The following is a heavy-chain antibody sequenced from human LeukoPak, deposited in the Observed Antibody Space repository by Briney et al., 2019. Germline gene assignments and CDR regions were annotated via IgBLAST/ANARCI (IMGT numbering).Heavy chain of an antibody. V-gene: IGHV1-8*01. Sequence: ASVKVSYRASGFIFTGYDINWVRQAAGQGLEWMGWMNPITGSTGYARQFQGRVTMTRDTSTGTAYMELTSLRSEDTAVYYCVRDGEGVAISVNYWFDPWGKGTLVTVS. CDR3: VRDGEGVAISVNYWFDP. J-gene: IGHJ5*02. D-gene: IGHD3-10*01. CDR2: MNPITGST. CDR1: GFIFTGYD.